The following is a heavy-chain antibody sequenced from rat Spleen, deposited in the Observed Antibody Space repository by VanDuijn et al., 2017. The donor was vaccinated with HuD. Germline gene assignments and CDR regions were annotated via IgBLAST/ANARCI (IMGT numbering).Heavy chain of an antibody. CDR2: LTSGGST. CDR1: GFSFSSFA. CDR3: TTARNVPSYWYFDF. V-gene: IGHV5-46*01. J-gene: IGHJ1*01. Sequence: EVQLVESGGGLVQPGRSLKLSCAASGFSFSSFAMAWVRQAPKKGLEWVATLTSGGSTYYRDSVKGRFTISGDNARSTLYLQMDGLRSEDTATYYCTTARNVPSYWYFDFWGPGTMVTVSS.